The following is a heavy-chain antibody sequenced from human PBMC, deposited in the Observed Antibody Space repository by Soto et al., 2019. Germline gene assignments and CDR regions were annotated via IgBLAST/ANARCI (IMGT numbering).Heavy chain of an antibody. CDR2: ITPFVDTS. CDR1: GGTFSKYS. J-gene: IGHJ6*02. Sequence: QVRLVQSGAEVKKPGSSVKVSCKVSGGTFSKYSLSWVRQTPGQGLEWMGGITPFVDTSNYAQRFLGRVTITAEKPTNTAFLEVRGLKSEDTALYFCASTLYCNGSSCYSRHYYGMDVWGQGTTVTVSS. D-gene: IGHD2-21*01. V-gene: IGHV1-69*06. CDR3: ASTLYCNGSSCYSRHYYGMDV.